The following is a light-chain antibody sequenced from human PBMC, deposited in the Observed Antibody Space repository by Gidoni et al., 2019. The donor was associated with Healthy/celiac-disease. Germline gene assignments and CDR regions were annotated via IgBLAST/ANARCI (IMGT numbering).Light chain of an antibody. CDR2: GAS. CDR3: QQYGSSPRT. J-gene: IGKJ1*01. CDR1: QSVSSSY. V-gene: IGKV3-20*01. Sequence: EIVLTQSPGTLSLSPGERATLSCRASQSVSSSYLAWYQQKPGQAPRLLIVGASVRATGIPDRFSGSGSGTDFTLTISRLEPEDFAVYYCQQYGSSPRTFGQGTKVEIK.